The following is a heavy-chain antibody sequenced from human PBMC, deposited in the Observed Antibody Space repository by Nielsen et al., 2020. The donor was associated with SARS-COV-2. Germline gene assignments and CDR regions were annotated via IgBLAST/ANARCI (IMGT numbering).Heavy chain of an antibody. J-gene: IGHJ4*02. V-gene: IGHV3-53*01. CDR3: AKTQTTGEGSFDY. CDR2: IYRGGSI. D-gene: IGHD3-16*01. Sequence: GGSLRLSCAASGFSVSSSYMSWVRQAPGKGLEWVSVIYRGGSIYYADSVKGRFTISRDNSKNTLYLQMNSLRAEDTAVYYCAKTQTTGEGSFDYWGQGTLVTVSS. CDR1: GFSVSSSY.